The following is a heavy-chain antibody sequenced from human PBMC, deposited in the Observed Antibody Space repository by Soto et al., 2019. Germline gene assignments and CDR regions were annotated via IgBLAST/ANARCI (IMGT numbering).Heavy chain of an antibody. J-gene: IGHJ6*03. CDR2: IIPILGIA. D-gene: IGHD2-15*01. V-gene: IGHV1-69*04. CDR1: GGTFSSYT. CDR3: ARDLLGYCSGGSCYSDYYYYYMDV. Sequence: SVKVSCKASGGTFSSYTISWVRQAPGQGLEWMGRIIPILGIANYAQKFQGRVTITADKSTSTAYMELSSLRSEDTAVYYCARDLLGYCSGGSCYSDYYYYYMDVWGKGTTVTVS.